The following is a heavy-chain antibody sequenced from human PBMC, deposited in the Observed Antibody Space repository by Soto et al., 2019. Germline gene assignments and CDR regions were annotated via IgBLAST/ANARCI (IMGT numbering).Heavy chain of an antibody. J-gene: IGHJ6*02. CDR1: GGTFSSYA. CDR2: IIPIFGTA. Sequence: QVQLVQSGAEVKKPGSSVKVSCTASGGTFSSYAISWVRQAPGQGLEWMGGIIPIFGTADYAQKFQGRDTITADESTSTAYVEMSSLRSEDTAVYNCAKNPENYYYGMDVWGQGTTVTVSS. CDR3: AKNPENYYYGMDV. V-gene: IGHV1-69*12.